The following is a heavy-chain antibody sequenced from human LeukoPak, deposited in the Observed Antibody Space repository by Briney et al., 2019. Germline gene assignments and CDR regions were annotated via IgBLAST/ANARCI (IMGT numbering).Heavy chain of an antibody. V-gene: IGHV1-2*02. Sequence: GASLKVSCKASGYTFTNYYIHWVRQAPGQGLEWMGWINPNSGVTNYAQKVQGRVTLTRDTPINTAYMEVSGLTFDDTAVYYCARAHMTTVTLGDYWGQGTLVTVAS. CDR1: GYTFTNYY. D-gene: IGHD4-11*01. J-gene: IGHJ4*02. CDR2: INPNSGVT. CDR3: ARAHMTTVTLGDY.